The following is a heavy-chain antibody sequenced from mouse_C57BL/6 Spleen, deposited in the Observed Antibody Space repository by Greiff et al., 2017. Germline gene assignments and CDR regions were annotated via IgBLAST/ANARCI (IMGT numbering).Heavy chain of an antibody. J-gene: IGHJ2*01. CDR1: GYSITSGYD. CDR2: ISYSGST. D-gene: IGHD1-1*01. Sequence: DVKLQESGPGMVKPSQSLSLTCTVTGYSITSGYDWHWIRHFPGNKLEWMGYISYSGSTNYNPSLKSRISITHDTSKNHFFLKLNSVTTEDTATYYCARRSGSSDYFDYWGQGTTLTVSS. V-gene: IGHV3-1*01. CDR3: ARRSGSSDYFDY.